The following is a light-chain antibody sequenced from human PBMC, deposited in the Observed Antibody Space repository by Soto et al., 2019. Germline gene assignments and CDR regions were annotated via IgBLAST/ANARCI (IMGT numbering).Light chain of an antibody. CDR3: SSYAGSYTVV. CDR1: SSDVGGYNY. J-gene: IGLJ2*01. Sequence: QSALTQPPSASRSPGQSITNSCTGTSSDVGGYNYVSWYQQHPGKAPKLMIYEVNKRPSGVPDRFSGSKSGNTASLTVSGLQTEDEADYYCSSYAGSYTVVFGGGTKLTVL. CDR2: EVN. V-gene: IGLV2-8*02.